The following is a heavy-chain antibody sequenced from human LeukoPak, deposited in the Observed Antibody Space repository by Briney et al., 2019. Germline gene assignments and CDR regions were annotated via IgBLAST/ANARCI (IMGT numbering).Heavy chain of an antibody. CDR2: ISYDGSNK. CDR3: ARALRVVAVAPTGY. D-gene: IGHD6-19*01. V-gene: IGHV3-30-3*01. J-gene: IGHJ4*02. Sequence: GGSLRLSCAASGFTFSSYAMHWVRQAPGKGLEWVAVISYDGSNKHYADSVKGRFTISRDNSKNTLYLQMNSLRAEDTAVYYCARALRVVAVAPTGYWGQGTLVTVSS. CDR1: GFTFSSYA.